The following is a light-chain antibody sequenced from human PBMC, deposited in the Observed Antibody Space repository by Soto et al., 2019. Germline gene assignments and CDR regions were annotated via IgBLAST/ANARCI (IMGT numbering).Light chain of an antibody. CDR3: QHYVTSLTT. V-gene: IGKV3-20*01. J-gene: IGKJ1*01. Sequence: ERVMTQSPATLSFSPGERATLSCGASQSVTSNYLAWYQQKPGQAPRLLIFGASIRVTGIPDRFIGSGSGTDFTLTISRLEPEDFAVYYCQHYVTSLTTFGQGTKVDIK. CDR1: QSVTSNY. CDR2: GAS.